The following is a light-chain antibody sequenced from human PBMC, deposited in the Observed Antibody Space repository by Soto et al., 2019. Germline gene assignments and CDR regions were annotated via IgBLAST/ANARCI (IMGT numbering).Light chain of an antibody. CDR2: YDS. Sequence: SYELTQPPSVPVAPGKTSRITCGGNNIGSKSVHWYQQKPGQAPVLVIYYDSDRPSGIPERFSGSNSGNTATRTISRVEAGDEADYYCQVWDSSSDHPVFGGGTKLTVL. V-gene: IGLV3-21*04. CDR1: NIGSKS. CDR3: QVWDSSSDHPV. J-gene: IGLJ3*02.